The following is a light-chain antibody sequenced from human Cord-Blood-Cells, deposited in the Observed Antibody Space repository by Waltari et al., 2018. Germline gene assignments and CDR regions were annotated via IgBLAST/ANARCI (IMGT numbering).Light chain of an antibody. CDR3: QKYNSAPPWT. CDR1: QGISNY. V-gene: IGKV1-27*01. CDR2: AAS. J-gene: IGKJ1*01. Sequence: MTQSPSSLSASVGDRVTITCRASQGISNYLAWYQQKPGKVPKLLIYAASTLQSGVPSRFSGSGSGTDFTLTINSLQPEDVATYYCQKYNSAPPWTFGQGTKVEIK.